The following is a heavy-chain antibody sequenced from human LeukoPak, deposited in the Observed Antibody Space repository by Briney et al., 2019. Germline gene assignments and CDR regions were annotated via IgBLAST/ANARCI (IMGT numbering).Heavy chain of an antibody. CDR1: GFTFSSYG. D-gene: IGHD2-21*01. Sequence: GGSLRLSCAASGFTFSSYGMHWVRQAPGKGLEWVAVISYDGSNKYYADSVKGRFTISRDNSKNTLYLQMNSLRAEDTAVYYCAKAYCGGDYYSRLYYFDYWGQGTLVTVSS. CDR3: AKAYCGGDYYSRLYYFDY. V-gene: IGHV3-30*18. CDR2: ISYDGSNK. J-gene: IGHJ4*02.